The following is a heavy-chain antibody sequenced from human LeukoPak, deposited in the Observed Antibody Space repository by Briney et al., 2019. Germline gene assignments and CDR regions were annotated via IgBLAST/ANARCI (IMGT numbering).Heavy chain of an antibody. D-gene: IGHD3-10*01. CDR1: GFSFSRNW. Sequence: GGSLRLSCEASGFSFSRNWMYWVRQAPGKGLEWVANIKEDVSEKYYVDSVKGRFTISRDNAKNSLYLQMNSLRAEDTAVYYCASLQWGVLFFDYWGQGALVTVSS. J-gene: IGHJ4*02. CDR3: ASLQWGVLFFDY. CDR2: IKEDVSEK. V-gene: IGHV3-7*05.